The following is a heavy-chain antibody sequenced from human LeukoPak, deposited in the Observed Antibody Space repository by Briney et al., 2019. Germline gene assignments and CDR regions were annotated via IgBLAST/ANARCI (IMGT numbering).Heavy chain of an antibody. CDR2: IYTSGST. Sequence: TSQTLSLTCTVSGGSISSGSYYWSWIRQPAGKGLEWIGRIYTSGSTNYNPSLSSRVTISVDTSKNQFALKLSSVTAADTAVYYCARTSSGVSDGMDVWGQGTTVTVSS. J-gene: IGHJ6*02. D-gene: IGHD3-22*01. CDR3: ARTSSGVSDGMDV. V-gene: IGHV4-61*02. CDR1: GGSISSGSYY.